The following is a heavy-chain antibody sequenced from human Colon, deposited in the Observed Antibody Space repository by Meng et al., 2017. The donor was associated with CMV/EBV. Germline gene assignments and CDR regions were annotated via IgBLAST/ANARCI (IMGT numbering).Heavy chain of an antibody. Sequence: YALPWVRQAHGKGLEWVSAINGGGTSVYYADSVKGRFTISRDNSKNTVYLQMKGLRAEDTATYYCAREVPPFTDGYNRYHYYGMDVWGQGTPVTVSS. CDR1: YA. J-gene: IGHJ6*02. CDR2: INGGGTSV. D-gene: IGHD5-24*01. V-gene: IGHV3-23*01. CDR3: AREVPPFTDGYNRYHYYGMDV.